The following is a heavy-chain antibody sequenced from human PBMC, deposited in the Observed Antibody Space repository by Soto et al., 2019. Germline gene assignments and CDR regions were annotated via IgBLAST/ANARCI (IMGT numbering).Heavy chain of an antibody. V-gene: IGHV4-59*08. CDR3: ASRYGSAFDY. Sequence: SETLSLTCTVSGGTISSWYWSWIRQPPGKGLEWIGYIYYSGSTNCNPSLKSRVTISVDTSKNQFSLKLSSVTAADTAVYYCASRYGSAFDYWGQGTLVTVSS. CDR1: GGTISSWY. J-gene: IGHJ4*02. CDR2: IYYSGST. D-gene: IGHD6-25*01.